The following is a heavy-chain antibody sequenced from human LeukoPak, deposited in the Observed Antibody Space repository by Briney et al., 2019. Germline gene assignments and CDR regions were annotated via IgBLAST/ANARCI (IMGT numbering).Heavy chain of an antibody. V-gene: IGHV3-21*01. Sequence: GGSLRLSCAASGFTFSSYSMNWVRQAPGKGLEWVSAISGSGGSTYYADSVKGRFTISRDNAKNSLYLQMNSLRAEDTAVYYCARASLGLRSYFDLWGRGTLVIVSS. J-gene: IGHJ2*01. CDR2: ISGSGGST. CDR1: GFTFSSYS. CDR3: ARASLGLRSYFDL. D-gene: IGHD2/OR15-2a*01.